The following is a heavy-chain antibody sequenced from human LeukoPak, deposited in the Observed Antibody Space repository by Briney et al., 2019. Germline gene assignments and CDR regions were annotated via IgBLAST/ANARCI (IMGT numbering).Heavy chain of an antibody. CDR3: AKPGYYYYMDV. Sequence: GGSLRLSCAASGFTFSSYAMHWVRQAPGKGLEWVAVISYDGSNKYFADSVKGRLTISRDNSNNTLYLQMTSLRAEDTAVYFCAKPGYYYYMDVWGKGTTVTVSS. J-gene: IGHJ6*03. V-gene: IGHV3-30-3*02. CDR1: GFTFSSYA. CDR2: ISYDGSNK.